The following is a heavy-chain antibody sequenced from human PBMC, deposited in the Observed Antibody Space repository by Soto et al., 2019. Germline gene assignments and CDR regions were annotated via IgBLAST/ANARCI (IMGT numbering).Heavy chain of an antibody. V-gene: IGHV1-18*01. CDR1: GYSFTTYG. CDR3: ASGGPAPYYFYGMDV. Sequence: QVQLVQSGGEVKKPGASVKVSCKTSGYSFTTYGISWVRQAPGQVLEWMGWISAYNGNTNYAQKLEGSVTMPKDTRTSTDYMELRSLRSDDTAVYYCASGGPAPYYFYGMDVWGQGSTVAVSS. D-gene: IGHD3-3*01. CDR2: ISAYNGNT. J-gene: IGHJ6*02.